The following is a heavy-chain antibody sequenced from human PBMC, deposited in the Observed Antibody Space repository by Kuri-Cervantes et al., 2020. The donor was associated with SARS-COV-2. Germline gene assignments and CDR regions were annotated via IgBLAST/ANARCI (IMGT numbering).Heavy chain of an antibody. CDR2: INHSGST. D-gene: IGHD3-9*01. CDR3: ARLVDYDVLTGYDPYAFDL. Sequence: GSLRLSCAVYGGSFSGYYWSWIRQPPGKGLEWIGEINHSGSTNYNPSLKSRVTISVDTSRKQFSLRLSSVTAADTAVYFCARLVDYDVLTGYDPYAFDLWRQGTTVTVSS. J-gene: IGHJ3*01. V-gene: IGHV4-34*01. CDR1: GGSFSGYY.